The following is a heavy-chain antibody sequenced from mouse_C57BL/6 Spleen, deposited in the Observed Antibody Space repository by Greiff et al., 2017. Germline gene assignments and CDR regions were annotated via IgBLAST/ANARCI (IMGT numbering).Heavy chain of an antibody. CDR1: GFSLTSYG. J-gene: IGHJ4*01. CDR2: IWSGGST. V-gene: IGHV2-2*01. CDR3: ARRGYSNYENYAMDY. Sequence: VHLVESGPGLVQPSQSLSITCTVSGFSLTSYGVHWVRQSPGKGLEWLGVIWSGGSTDYNAAFISRLSISKDNSKSQVFFKMNSLQADDTAIYYCARRGYSNYENYAMDYWGQGTSVTVSS. D-gene: IGHD2-5*01.